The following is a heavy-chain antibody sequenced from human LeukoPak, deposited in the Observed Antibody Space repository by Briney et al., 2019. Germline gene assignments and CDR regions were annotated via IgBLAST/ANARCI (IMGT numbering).Heavy chain of an antibody. CDR1: AFFSNYA. CDR2: ISSTSSTI. J-gene: IGHJ3*01. V-gene: IGHV3-48*04. CDR3: ARDEYTPPWAFDF. D-gene: IGHD2/OR15-2a*01. Sequence: GGSLRLSCAASAFFSNYAINWVRQTPGKGLEWLSYISSTSSTILYADSVKGRFTISRDNAKNSLYLQMNSLRAEDTAVYYCARDEYTPPWAFDFWGHGTVVTVSS.